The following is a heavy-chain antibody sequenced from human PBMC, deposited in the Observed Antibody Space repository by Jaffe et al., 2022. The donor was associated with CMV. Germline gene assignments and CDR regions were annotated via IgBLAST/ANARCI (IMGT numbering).Heavy chain of an antibody. Sequence: EVQLVQSGAEVKKPGESLKVSCKGSGYSFTEYWIAWVRQIPGKGLEWMGIILPGDSDTRYSPSFEGQVTISADKSINTAYMQWSSLKASDTAMYYCGRLAGIRSRVHYRGMDVWGQGTTVTVSS. V-gene: IGHV5-51*01. D-gene: IGHD1-20*01. J-gene: IGHJ6*02. CDR3: GRLAGIRSRVHYRGMDV. CDR2: ILPGDSDT. CDR1: GYSFTEYW.